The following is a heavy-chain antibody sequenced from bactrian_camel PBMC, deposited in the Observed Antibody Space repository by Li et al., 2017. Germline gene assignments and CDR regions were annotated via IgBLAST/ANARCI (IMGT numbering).Heavy chain of an antibody. Sequence: QVQLVESGGGSVQAGGSLRLSCKVSGHSRGSNCVGWYRLPPGRAPAEREGIAAIRRDGGETWYDDSVRGRFTISQDNAKKTTYLQMDQLRTEDTAIYYCAAGWSYGVGTLLRRHYDYWGQGTQVTVS. CDR1: GHSRGSNC. V-gene: IGHV3S54*01. CDR2: IRRDGGET. CDR3: AAGWSYGVGTLLRRHYDY. J-gene: IGHJ4*01. D-gene: IGHD5*01.